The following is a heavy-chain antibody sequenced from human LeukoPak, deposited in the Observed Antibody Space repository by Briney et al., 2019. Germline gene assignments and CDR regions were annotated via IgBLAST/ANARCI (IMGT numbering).Heavy chain of an antibody. D-gene: IGHD6-19*01. V-gene: IGHV4-34*03. Sequence: PSETLSLTCAVYGGSFSGYYWSWIRQPPGKGLEWIGEINHSGSTNYNPSLKSRVTISVDTSKNQFSLKLSSVTAADTAVYYCTAGYSSGWYGGMDVWGQGTTVTVSS. J-gene: IGHJ6*02. CDR3: TAGYSSGWYGGMDV. CDR2: INHSGST. CDR1: GGSFSGYY.